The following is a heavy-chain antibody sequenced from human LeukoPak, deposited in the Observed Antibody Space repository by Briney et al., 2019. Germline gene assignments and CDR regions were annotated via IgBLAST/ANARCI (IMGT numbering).Heavy chain of an antibody. J-gene: IGHJ4*02. D-gene: IGHD3-10*01. CDR3: ARGFLGDYYGSGSYYVFDY. CDR1: GGSISSYY. V-gene: IGHV4-4*07. CDR2: IYTSGST. Sequence: SETLSLTCTVSGGSISSYYWSWIRQPAGKGLEWIGRIYTSGSTKYNSSLKSRVTMSVDTSKNQFSLKLSSVTAADTAVYYCARGFLGDYYGSGSYYVFDYWGQGTLVTVSS.